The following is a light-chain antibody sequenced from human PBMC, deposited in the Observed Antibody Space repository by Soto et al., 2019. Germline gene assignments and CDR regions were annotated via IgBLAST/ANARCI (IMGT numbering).Light chain of an antibody. V-gene: IGKV1-9*01. CDR3: QRLRTYPYT. CDR2: PAS. J-gene: IGKJ2*01. CDR1: QDISTY. Sequence: DIHLTQSPSFLSASVGDRVTVTCRASQDISTYLAWFQQKPGKAPQLLVYPASTLQGGVPSRFSGRGSGTEFSLTISSLQPEDFATYYCQRLRTYPYTFGQGTKLDI.